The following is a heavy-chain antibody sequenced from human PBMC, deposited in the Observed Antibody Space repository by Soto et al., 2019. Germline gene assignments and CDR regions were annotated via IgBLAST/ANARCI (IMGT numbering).Heavy chain of an antibody. CDR1: LVSFSGYS. J-gene: IGHJ4*02. CDR3: ARGPLYSNYVLAFAY. Sequence: AAENLCLKCAIHLVSFSGYSWRWIRQPPGKGLEWIGEINHSGSTNYNPSLKSRVTISVDTSKNQFSLKLSSVTAADTAVYYCARGPLYSNYVLAFAYWGQGTLVTVSS. D-gene: IGHD4-4*01. CDR2: INHSGST. V-gene: IGHV4-34*01.